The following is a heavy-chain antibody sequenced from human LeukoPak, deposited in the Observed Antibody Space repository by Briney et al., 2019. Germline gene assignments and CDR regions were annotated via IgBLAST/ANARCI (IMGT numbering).Heavy chain of an antibody. Sequence: PSETLSLTCAVSGGSISSGGYSWSSIRQPPGKGLEWIGYIYHSGSPYYNPSLKGRVTISVDRSKNQFSLKLSSVTAADTAVYYCARVGGGYYYGMDVWGQGTTVTVSS. CDR2: IYHSGSP. CDR3: ARVGGGYYYGMDV. CDR1: GGSISSGGYS. V-gene: IGHV4-30-2*01. D-gene: IGHD3-16*01. J-gene: IGHJ6*02.